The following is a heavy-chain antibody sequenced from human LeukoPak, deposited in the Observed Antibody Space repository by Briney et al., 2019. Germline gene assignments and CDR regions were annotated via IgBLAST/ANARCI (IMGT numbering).Heavy chain of an antibody. Sequence: GASVKVSCKASGGTFSSYAISWVRQAPGQGLEWMGWISAYNGNTNYAQKLQGRVTMTTDTSTSTAYMELRSLRSDDTAVYYCARASDYDILTGYYGYWGQGTLVTVSS. J-gene: IGHJ4*02. D-gene: IGHD3-9*01. CDR3: ARASDYDILTGYYGY. CDR1: GGTFSSYA. V-gene: IGHV1-18*01. CDR2: ISAYNGNT.